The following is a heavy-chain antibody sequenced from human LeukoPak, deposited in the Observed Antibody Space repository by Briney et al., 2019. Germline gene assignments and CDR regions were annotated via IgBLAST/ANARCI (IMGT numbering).Heavy chain of an antibody. CDR1: RFTFSSYS. CDR3: ARYNWNYVVDY. D-gene: IGHD1-7*01. Sequence: GGSLRLSCAASRFTFSSYSMNWVRQAPGKGLEWVAVISYDGSNKYYADSVKGRFTISRDNSKNTLYLQMNSLRAEDTAVYYCARYNWNYVVDYWGQGTLVTVSS. J-gene: IGHJ4*02. CDR2: ISYDGSNK. V-gene: IGHV3-30*03.